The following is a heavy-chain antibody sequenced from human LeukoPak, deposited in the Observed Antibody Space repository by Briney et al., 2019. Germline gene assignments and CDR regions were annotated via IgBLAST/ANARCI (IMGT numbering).Heavy chain of an antibody. CDR3: ARGPASGSTFAWFDP. D-gene: IGHD3-10*01. CDR2: INHSGST. V-gene: IGHV4-34*01. J-gene: IGHJ5*02. Sequence: NPSETPSLTCAVYGGSLSNYYWSWIRQPPGKGLEWIGEINHSGSTKYIPSLKSRVTISVDMSKNQFSLELSSVTAADMAVYYCARGPASGSTFAWFDPWGQGTSVTVSS. CDR1: GGSLSNYY.